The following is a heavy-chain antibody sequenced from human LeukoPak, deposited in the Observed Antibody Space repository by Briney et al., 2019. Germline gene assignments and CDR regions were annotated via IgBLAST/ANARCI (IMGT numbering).Heavy chain of an antibody. Sequence: PGGSLRLSCAASGFTVSSNYMSWVRQAPGKGLEWVSVIYSGGSTYYADSVKGRFTISRDNSKNTLYLQMNSLRAEDTAVYYCAKDVGSGWDYYFDYWGQGTLVTVSS. CDR2: IYSGGST. J-gene: IGHJ4*02. CDR1: GFTVSSNY. CDR3: AKDVGSGWDYYFDY. V-gene: IGHV3-66*01. D-gene: IGHD6-19*01.